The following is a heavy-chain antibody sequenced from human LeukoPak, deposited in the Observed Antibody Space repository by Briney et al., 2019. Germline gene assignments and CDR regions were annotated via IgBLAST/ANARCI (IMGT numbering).Heavy chain of an antibody. CDR1: GFTFSSYS. CDR3: ARAECSSTSCYVRAGYYYGIDV. Sequence: PGGSLRLSCAASGFTFSSYSMNWVRQAPGKGLEWVSSISSSSSYIYYADSVKGRFTISRDNAKNSLYLQMNSLRAEDTAVYYCARAECSSTSCYVRAGYYYGIDVWGQGTTVTVSS. V-gene: IGHV3-21*01. D-gene: IGHD2-2*01. J-gene: IGHJ6*02. CDR2: ISSSSSYI.